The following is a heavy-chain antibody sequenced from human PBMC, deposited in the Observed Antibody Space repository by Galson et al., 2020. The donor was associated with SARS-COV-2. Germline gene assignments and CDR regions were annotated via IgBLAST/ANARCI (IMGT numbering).Heavy chain of an antibody. D-gene: IGHD3-22*01. Sequence: GESLKISCAASGFTFSSYGMHWVRQAPGKGLEWVAVISYDGSNKYYADSVKGRFTISRDNSKNTLYLQMNSLRAEDTAVYYCAKAPEVTMIVVVLGDDAFDIWGQGTMVTVSS. CDR1: GFTFSSYG. J-gene: IGHJ3*02. V-gene: IGHV3-30*18. CDR2: ISYDGSNK. CDR3: AKAPEVTMIVVVLGDDAFDI.